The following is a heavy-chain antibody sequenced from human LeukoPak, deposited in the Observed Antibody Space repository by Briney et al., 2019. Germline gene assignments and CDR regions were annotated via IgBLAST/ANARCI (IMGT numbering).Heavy chain of an antibody. CDR1: GYTFIGFY. V-gene: IGHV1-2*02. CDR3: ARDQTGGYSGYDSAEFDY. Sequence: ASVKVSCKASGYTFIGFYIHWVRQAPGQGLEWMGWINPNGGDTNYAQKFQGRVTMTSDTSISTAYMELSRLRSDDTAVYYCARDQTGGYSGYDSAEFDYWGQGTLVTVSS. CDR2: INPNGGDT. J-gene: IGHJ4*02. D-gene: IGHD5-12*01.